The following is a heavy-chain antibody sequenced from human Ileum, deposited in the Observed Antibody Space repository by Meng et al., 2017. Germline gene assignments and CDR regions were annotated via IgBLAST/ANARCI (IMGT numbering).Heavy chain of an antibody. Sequence: QVQVVEFGGGVVQPGMSLRLSGAASGFTFSSYGMHWVRQAPGKGLEWVAVIWYDGSNKYYADSVKGRFTISRDNSKNTLYLQMNSLRAEDTAVYYCARSLGYGDYWSYWGQGTLVTVSS. V-gene: IGHV3-30*19. CDR3: ARSLGYGDYWSY. CDR2: IWYDGSNK. J-gene: IGHJ4*02. D-gene: IGHD4-17*01. CDR1: GFTFSSYG.